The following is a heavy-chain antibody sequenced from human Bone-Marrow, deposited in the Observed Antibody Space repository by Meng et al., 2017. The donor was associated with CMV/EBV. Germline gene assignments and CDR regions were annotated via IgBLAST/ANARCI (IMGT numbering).Heavy chain of an antibody. CDR1: GFTFSSYW. Sequence: GGSLRLSCAASGFTFSSYWMHWVRQAPGKGLVWVSRINSDGSSTSYADSVKGRFTISRDNAKNSLYLQMNSLRAEDTAVYYCARGLSGSYDLPFDYWGQGTLVTVSS. V-gene: IGHV3-74*01. CDR3: ARGLSGSYDLPFDY. J-gene: IGHJ4*02. CDR2: INSDGSST. D-gene: IGHD1-26*01.